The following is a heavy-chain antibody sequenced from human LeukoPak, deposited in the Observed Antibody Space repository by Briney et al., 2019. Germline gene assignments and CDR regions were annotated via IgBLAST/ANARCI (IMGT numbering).Heavy chain of an antibody. D-gene: IGHD5-24*01. J-gene: IGHJ4*02. V-gene: IGHV3-21*01. CDR1: GFTFSSYS. CDR3: ARSGGGYNPIDH. CDR2: ISSSSSYI. Sequence: GGSLRLSCAASGFTFSSYSMNWVRQAPGKGLEWVSSISSSSSYIYYADSVKGRFTISRDNAKNSLYLQMNSLRAEDTAVYYCARSGGGYNPIDHWGPGTLVTVSS.